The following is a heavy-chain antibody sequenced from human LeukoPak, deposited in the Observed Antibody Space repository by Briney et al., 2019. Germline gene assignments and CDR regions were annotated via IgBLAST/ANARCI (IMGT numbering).Heavy chain of an antibody. Sequence: GGSLRLSCAASGFTFSGYAMNWVRQAPGKGLEWVSAISGSGGSAYYADSVKGRFTISRDNSENTLYLQMNSLRAEDTAVYYCAKGPQRTTVIYFEYWGQGALVTVSS. CDR3: AKGPQRTTVIYFEY. D-gene: IGHD4-11*01. J-gene: IGHJ4*02. CDR1: GFTFSGYA. V-gene: IGHV3-23*01. CDR2: ISGSGGSA.